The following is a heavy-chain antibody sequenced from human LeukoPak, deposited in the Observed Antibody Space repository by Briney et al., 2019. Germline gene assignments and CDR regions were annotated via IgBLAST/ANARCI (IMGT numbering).Heavy chain of an antibody. Sequence: SETLSLTCTVSGGSISSYYWSWIRQPPGKGLEWIGYIYYSGSTNYNPSLKSRVTISVDTSKNQFSLKLSSVTAADTAVYYCARDFNYGGTFDYWGQGTLVTVSS. V-gene: IGHV4-59*01. CDR3: ARDFNYGGTFDY. CDR2: IYYSGST. J-gene: IGHJ4*02. D-gene: IGHD4-23*01. CDR1: GGSISSYY.